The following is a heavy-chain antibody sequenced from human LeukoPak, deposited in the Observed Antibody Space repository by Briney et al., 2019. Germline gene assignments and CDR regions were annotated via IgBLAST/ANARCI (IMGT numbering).Heavy chain of an antibody. CDR1: GFTFSSYE. J-gene: IGHJ4*02. Sequence: GGSLRLSCAASGFTFSSYEMNWVRQAPGKGLEWVSGISGSGGSTYYAGSVKGRFTISRDNSKNTLYLQMNSLRAEDTAVYYCAKPGYNRFDYWGQGTLVTVSS. CDR3: AKPGYNRFDY. D-gene: IGHD5-24*01. CDR2: ISGSGGST. V-gene: IGHV3-23*01.